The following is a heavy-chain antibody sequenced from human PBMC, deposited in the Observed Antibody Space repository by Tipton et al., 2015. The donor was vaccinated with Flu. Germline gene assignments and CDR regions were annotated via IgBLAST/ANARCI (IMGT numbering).Heavy chain of an antibody. Sequence: SLRLSCAASGFTFSSYAMSWVRQAPGKGLEWVSAISGSGGSTYYADSVKGRFTISRDNSKNTLYLQMNSLRAEDTAVYYCAKVRTAVAARRRYFDYWGQGTLVTVSS. CDR3: AKVRTAVAARRRYFDY. CDR2: ISGSGGST. D-gene: IGHD6-19*01. CDR1: GFTFSSYA. V-gene: IGHV3-23*01. J-gene: IGHJ4*02.